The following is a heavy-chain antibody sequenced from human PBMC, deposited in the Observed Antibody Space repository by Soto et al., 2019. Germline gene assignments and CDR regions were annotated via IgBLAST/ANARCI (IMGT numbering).Heavy chain of an antibody. CDR2: ISGSGGST. D-gene: IGHD3-9*01. V-gene: IGHV3-23*01. CDR1: GVTFSSYA. CDR3: AKDGLRYFDWLPYY. J-gene: IGHJ4*02. Sequence: GGSLRLSCAASGVTFSSYAMSWVRQAPGKGLEWVSAISGSGGSTYYADSVKGRFTISRDNSKNTLYLQMNSLRAEDTAVYYCAKDGLRYFDWLPYYWGQGTLVTVSS.